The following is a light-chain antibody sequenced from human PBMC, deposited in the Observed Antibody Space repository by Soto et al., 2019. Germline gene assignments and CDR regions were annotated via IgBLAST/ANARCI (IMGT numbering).Light chain of an antibody. CDR1: QSLLHSNGYNY. J-gene: IGKJ3*01. V-gene: IGKV2-28*01. Sequence: IVMTQSPLSLPVTPGEPASISCRSSQSLLHSNGYNYLDWYLQKPGQSPQLLIYLGSNRASGVPDRFSGRGSGTDFTLKISRVEAEDVGVYYCMQALQTLFTFGPGTKVDIK. CDR3: MQALQTLFT. CDR2: LGS.